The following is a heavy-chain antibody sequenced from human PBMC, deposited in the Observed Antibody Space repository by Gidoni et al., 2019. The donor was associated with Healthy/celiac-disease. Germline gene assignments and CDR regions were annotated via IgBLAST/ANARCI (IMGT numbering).Heavy chain of an antibody. Sequence: QVQLVQSGAEVKKTGASVKVSCKASGHTFTGYYMHWVRPAPGPGLEWRGWINPNSGGTNYAQKFQGRVTMTRDTSISTAYMELSRLRSDDTAVYYCARHRIAAFWFDPWGQGTLVTVSS. J-gene: IGHJ5*02. D-gene: IGHD6-6*01. V-gene: IGHV1-2*02. CDR3: ARHRIAAFWFDP. CDR2: INPNSGGT. CDR1: GHTFTGYY.